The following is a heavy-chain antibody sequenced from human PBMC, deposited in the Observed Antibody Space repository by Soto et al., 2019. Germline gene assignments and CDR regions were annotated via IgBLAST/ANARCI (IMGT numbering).Heavy chain of an antibody. V-gene: IGHV3-23*01. CDR1: GFTFSSYA. Sequence: GGSLRLSCAASGFTFSSYAMSWVRQAPGKGLEWVSAISGSGGSTYYADSVKGRFTISRDNSKNTLYLQMNSLRAEDTAVYYCAKRAHVRDYYDSSGLSYYFDYWGQGTLVTVSS. CDR3: AKRAHVRDYYDSSGLSYYFDY. CDR2: ISGSGGST. J-gene: IGHJ4*02. D-gene: IGHD3-22*01.